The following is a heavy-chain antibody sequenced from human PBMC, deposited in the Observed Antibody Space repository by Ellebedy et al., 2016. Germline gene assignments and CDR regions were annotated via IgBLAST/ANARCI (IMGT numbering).Heavy chain of an antibody. Sequence: SETLSLTXAVYGGSFSGYYWSWIRQPPGKGLEWIGEINHSGSTNYNPSLKSRVTISVDTSKNQFSLKLSSVTAADTAVYYCARGTLWPNDFWSGYRYYYYYMDVWGKGTTVTVSS. J-gene: IGHJ6*03. CDR2: INHSGST. V-gene: IGHV4-34*01. CDR3: ARGTLWPNDFWSGYRYYYYYMDV. D-gene: IGHD3-3*01. CDR1: GGSFSGYY.